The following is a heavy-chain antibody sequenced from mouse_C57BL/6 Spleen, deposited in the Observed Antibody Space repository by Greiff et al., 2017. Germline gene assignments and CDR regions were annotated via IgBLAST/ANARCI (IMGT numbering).Heavy chain of an antibody. V-gene: IGHV1-15*01. CDR1: GYTFTDYE. CDR2: IDPETGGT. J-gene: IGHJ4*01. Sequence: SGAELVRPGASVTLSCKASGYTFTDYEMHWVKQTPVHGLEWIGAIDPETGGTAYNQKFKGKAILTADKSSSTAYMGLRSLTSEDSAVYYCTRWDGSSPYYAMDYWGQGTSVTVSS. D-gene: IGHD1-1*01. CDR3: TRWDGSSPYYAMDY.